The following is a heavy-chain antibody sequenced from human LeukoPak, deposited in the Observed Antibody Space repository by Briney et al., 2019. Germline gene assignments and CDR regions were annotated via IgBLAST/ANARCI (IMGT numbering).Heavy chain of an antibody. CDR2: IFDSGST. CDR1: GGSISTYY. V-gene: IGHV4-59*08. CDR3: ARHRSGSSWFAP. J-gene: IGHJ5*02. Sequence: SETLSLTCTVSGGSISTYYWSWIRQPPGKGLEWIGYIFDSGSTNYNPSLKSRVTISVDTSKSQFSLRLSSVTAADTAVYYCARHRSGSSWFAPWAREPWSPSPQ. D-gene: IGHD6-19*01.